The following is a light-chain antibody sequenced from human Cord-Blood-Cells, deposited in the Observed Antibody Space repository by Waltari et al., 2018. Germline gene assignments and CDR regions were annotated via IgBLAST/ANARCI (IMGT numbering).Light chain of an antibody. CDR1: QSISSY. V-gene: IGKV1-39*01. J-gene: IGKJ1*01. Sequence: DIQMTQSPSSLSASVGDRVTITCLASQSISSYLNWYQQKPGKAPKLLIYAASSLQSGVPSRFSGSGSGTDFTLTISSLQPEDFATYYCQHSYSTPRTFGQGTKVEIK. CDR2: AAS. CDR3: QHSYSTPRT.